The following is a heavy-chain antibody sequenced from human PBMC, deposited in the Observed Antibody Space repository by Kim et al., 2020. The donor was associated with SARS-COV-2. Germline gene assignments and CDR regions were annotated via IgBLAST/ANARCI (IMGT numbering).Heavy chain of an antibody. Sequence: GGSLRLSCAASGFTFSSYAMSWVRQAPGKGLEWVSAISGSGGSTYYADSVKGRFTISRDNSKNTLYLQMNSLRAEDTAVYYCAKAPMYYYDSSGSHTPYFDYWGQGTLVTVSS. CDR2: ISGSGGST. V-gene: IGHV3-23*01. J-gene: IGHJ4*02. CDR1: GFTFSSYA. D-gene: IGHD3-22*01. CDR3: AKAPMYYYDSSGSHTPYFDY.